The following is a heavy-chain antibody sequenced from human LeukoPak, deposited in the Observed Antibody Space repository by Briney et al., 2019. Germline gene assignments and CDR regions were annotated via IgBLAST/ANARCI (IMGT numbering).Heavy chain of an antibody. V-gene: IGHV4-59*01. CDR3: ARGLITHDAFDI. Sequence: SETLSLTCTVSGGSISSYYWNWIRQPPGKGLEWIGYIYYSGSTNYNPSLKSRVTISVDTSKNQFSLKMNSVTAADTAVYYCARGLITHDAFDIWGQGTMVTVSS. CDR2: IYYSGST. J-gene: IGHJ3*02. D-gene: IGHD1-20*01. CDR1: GGSISSYY.